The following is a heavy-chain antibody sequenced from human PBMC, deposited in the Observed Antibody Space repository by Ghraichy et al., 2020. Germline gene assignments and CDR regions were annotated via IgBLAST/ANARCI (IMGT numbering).Heavy chain of an antibody. D-gene: IGHD6-13*01. CDR2: IYYSGST. CDR3: ARLGSSWPPLGYYYGMDV. Sequence: SETLSLTCTVSGGSISSSSYYWGWIRQPPGKGLEWIGSIYYSGSTYYNPSLKSRVTISVDTSKNQFSLKLSSVTAADTAVYYCARLGSSWPPLGYYYGMDVWGQGTTVTVSS. J-gene: IGHJ6*02. CDR1: GGSISSSSYY. V-gene: IGHV4-39*01.